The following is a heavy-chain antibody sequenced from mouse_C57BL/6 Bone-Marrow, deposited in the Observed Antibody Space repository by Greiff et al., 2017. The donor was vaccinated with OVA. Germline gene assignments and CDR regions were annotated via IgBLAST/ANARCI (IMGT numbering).Heavy chain of an antibody. CDR3: PIYYYGSSLYYFDY. CDR1: GYTFTDYE. V-gene: IGHV1-15*01. CDR2: IDPETGGT. Sequence: VQGVESGAELVRPGASVTLSCKASGYTFTDYEMHWVKQTPVHGLAWIGAIDPETGGTAYNQKFKGKAILTADKSSSTAYMELRSLTSEDSAVYYCPIYYYGSSLYYFDYWGQGTTLTVSS. J-gene: IGHJ2*01. D-gene: IGHD1-1*01.